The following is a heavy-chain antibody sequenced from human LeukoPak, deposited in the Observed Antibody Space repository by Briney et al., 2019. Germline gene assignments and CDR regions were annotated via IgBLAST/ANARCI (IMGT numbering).Heavy chain of an antibody. CDR2: IKQDGGEK. CDR3: ARDGRPLDY. Sequence: GGSLRLSCADSGITFSSYWMSWVRQAPGKGLEWVANIKQDGGEKYYVDSVKGRFTISRDNAKNSLYLQMNNLRVEDTAVYYCARDGRPLDYWGQGTLVTVSS. J-gene: IGHJ4*02. CDR1: GITFSSYW. V-gene: IGHV3-7*03.